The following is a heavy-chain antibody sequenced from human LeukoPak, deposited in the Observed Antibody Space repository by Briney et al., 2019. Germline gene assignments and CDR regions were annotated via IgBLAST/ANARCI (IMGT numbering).Heavy chain of an antibody. CDR1: GFTFDDYA. CDR2: ISWNSGSI. CDR3: AKDSPWYYGTDV. J-gene: IGHJ6*02. Sequence: GGSLRLSCAASGFTFDDYAMHWVRQAPGKGLEWVSGISWNSGSIGYADSVKGRFTTSRDNAKNSLYLQMNSLRAEDTALYYCAKDSPWYYGTDVWGQGTTVTVSS. V-gene: IGHV3-9*01.